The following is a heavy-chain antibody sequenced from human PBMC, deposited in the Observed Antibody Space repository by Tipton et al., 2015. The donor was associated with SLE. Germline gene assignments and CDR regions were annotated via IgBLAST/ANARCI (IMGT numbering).Heavy chain of an antibody. CDR3: ATRQGSGWYQSFDY. V-gene: IGHV3-23*03. Sequence: GSLRLSCAASGFSFTYSALTWVRQPPGKGLEWVSVIYSGGSGTHYADSVKGRFTTSRDDSTDTLYLQMNNLRAEDTALYYCATRQGSGWYQSFDYWGQGILVTVSS. CDR2: IYSGGSGT. J-gene: IGHJ4*02. D-gene: IGHD6-19*01. CDR1: GFSFTYSA.